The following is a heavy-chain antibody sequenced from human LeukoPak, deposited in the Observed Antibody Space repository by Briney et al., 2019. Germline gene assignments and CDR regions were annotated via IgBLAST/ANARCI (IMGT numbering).Heavy chain of an antibody. Sequence: ASVKVSCKASGYTFTGYYMHWVRQAPGQGLEWMGWINPNSGGTNYAQKFQGRVTMTRDTSISTAYMELSRLRSDDTAVYYCARVIVVVPAAQIDAFDIWGQGIMVTVSS. CDR3: ARVIVVVPAAQIDAFDI. J-gene: IGHJ3*02. D-gene: IGHD2-2*01. CDR1: GYTFTGYY. V-gene: IGHV1-2*02. CDR2: INPNSGGT.